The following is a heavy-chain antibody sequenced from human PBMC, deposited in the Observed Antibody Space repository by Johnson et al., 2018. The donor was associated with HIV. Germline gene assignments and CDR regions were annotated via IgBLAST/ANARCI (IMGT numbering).Heavy chain of an antibody. CDR1: GFTFDDYA. D-gene: IGHD1-26*01. Sequence: LVESGGGLVQPGRSLRLSCAASGFTFDDYAMHWVRQAPGKGLEWVSGISWNSGSIGYADSVKGRFTISRDNAKNSVYLQMNSLRAEDTALYYCAKAVSGSYDDAFDIWGQGTMVTVSS. CDR3: AKAVSGSYDDAFDI. CDR2: ISWNSGSI. V-gene: IGHV3-9*01. J-gene: IGHJ3*02.